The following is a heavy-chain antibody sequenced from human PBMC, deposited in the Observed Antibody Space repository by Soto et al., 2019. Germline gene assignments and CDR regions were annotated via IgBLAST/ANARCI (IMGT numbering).Heavy chain of an antibody. D-gene: IGHD3-10*01. CDR2: MYSDGRT. V-gene: IGHV3-53*01. CDR3: ARYYGAGSYFFDH. Sequence: EVQLVESGGGLIHPGGSLRLSCVGSGVSVSSHYMAWVRQAPGKGLEWVAVMYSDGRTYYADSVKGRFTISRDDSKNTLYFHMYSLSAEDTAVYYCARYYGAGSYFFDHWGQGALVTVSS. J-gene: IGHJ4*02. CDR1: GVSVSSHY.